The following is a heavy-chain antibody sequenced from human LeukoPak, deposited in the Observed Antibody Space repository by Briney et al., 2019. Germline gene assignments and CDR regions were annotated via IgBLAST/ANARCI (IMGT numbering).Heavy chain of an antibody. Sequence: GGSLRLSCAASGFTFRNYVIHWVRQAPGKGLEWVAVTSSDLNVKLYADSVKGRFTISRDNSRSTLYLQMNSLRPEDTAIYYCAREGYYGSGSPPSLYFDYWGQRTLVTVSS. V-gene: IGHV3-30-3*01. CDR1: GFTFRNYV. CDR2: TSSDLNVK. J-gene: IGHJ4*02. CDR3: AREGYYGSGSPPSLYFDY. D-gene: IGHD3-10*01.